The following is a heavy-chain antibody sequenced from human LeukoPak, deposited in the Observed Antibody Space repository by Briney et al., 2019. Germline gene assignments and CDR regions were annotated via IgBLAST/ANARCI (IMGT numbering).Heavy chain of an antibody. CDR3: TSPIRGSPMGRGEVSVDY. J-gene: IGHJ4*02. CDR2: IRSKANSYAT. D-gene: IGHD3-10*01. V-gene: IGHV3-73*01. CDR1: GFTFSGSA. Sequence: PGGSLRLSCAASGFTFSGSAMHWVRQASGKGLEWVGRIRSKANSYATAYSASVKGRFTNARADSKNTAYLQMNSLKTEDTAVYYCTSPIRGSPMGRGEVSVDYWGQGTLVTVSS.